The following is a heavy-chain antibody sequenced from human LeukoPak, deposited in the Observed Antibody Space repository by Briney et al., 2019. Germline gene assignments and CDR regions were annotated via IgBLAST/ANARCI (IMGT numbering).Heavy chain of an antibody. J-gene: IGHJ4*02. CDR3: AKDRRGYSYGYFVY. Sequence: GGSLRLSCAASGFTFSSYWMSWVRQAPGKGLEWVANIKQDGSEKYYVDSVKGRFTISRDNAKNSLYLQMNSLRAEDTAVYYCAKDRRGYSYGYFVYWGQGTLVTVSS. D-gene: IGHD5-18*01. CDR2: IKQDGSEK. V-gene: IGHV3-7*03. CDR1: GFTFSSYW.